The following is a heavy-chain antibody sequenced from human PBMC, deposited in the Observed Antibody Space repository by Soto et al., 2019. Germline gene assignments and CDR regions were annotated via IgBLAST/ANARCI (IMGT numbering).Heavy chain of an antibody. V-gene: IGHV5-10-1*01. D-gene: IGHD6-19*01. J-gene: IGHJ4*02. CDR1: GHGFTGYW. CDR2: IDPSDSYT. Sequence: PGEVVKLPCKDSGHGFTGYWISWVRQMPGKDLEWMGRIDPSDSYTNYSPSFQGHVTISADKSISTAYLQWSSLKASDTAMYYCARHFYSSGPYWGQGTLVTVS. CDR3: ARHFYSSGPY.